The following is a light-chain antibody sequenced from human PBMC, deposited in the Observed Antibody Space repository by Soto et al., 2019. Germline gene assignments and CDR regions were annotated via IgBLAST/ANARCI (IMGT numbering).Light chain of an antibody. CDR3: KSYAGSNTYV. CDR1: KNDIGVYDF. J-gene: IGLJ1*01. CDR2: EVV. Sequence: QSALTQPPSASGSPGQSVTISCTGTKNDIGVYDFVSWYQHHPGKAPRLIIYEVVQRPSGVPARFSGSKSDNTASLTVSGLQAADEADYFCKSYAGSNTYVFGSGTKLTVL. V-gene: IGLV2-8*01.